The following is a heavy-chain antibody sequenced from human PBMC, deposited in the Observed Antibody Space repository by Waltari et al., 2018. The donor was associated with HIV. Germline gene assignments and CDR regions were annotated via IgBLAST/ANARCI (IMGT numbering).Heavy chain of an antibody. Sequence: QVQLQESGPGLVRPSETLSLTCTVSGGSIGSYYWSWIRQPPGKELEWIGYIHYSGSANYNPSLKSRGTVSVDTSKHQFSLKLSSVTAADTAVYYCATLMVYAPRSHYYGMDVWGQGTTVIVSS. CDR1: GGSIGSYY. CDR3: ATLMVYAPRSHYYGMDV. V-gene: IGHV4-59*01. D-gene: IGHD2-8*01. CDR2: IHYSGSA. J-gene: IGHJ6*02.